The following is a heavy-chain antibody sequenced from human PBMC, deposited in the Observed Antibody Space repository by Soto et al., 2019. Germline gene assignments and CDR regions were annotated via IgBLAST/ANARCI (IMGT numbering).Heavy chain of an antibody. D-gene: IGHD2-2*01. CDR1: GFTFSSCA. CDR3: AKFTGYCSSTSCYDYYYYGMDV. Sequence: GGSLRLSCAASGFTFSSCAMSWVRQAPGKGLEWVSAISGSGGSTYYADSVKGRFTISRDNSKNTLYLQMNSLRAEDTAVYYCAKFTGYCSSTSCYDYYYYGMDVWGQGTTVTVSS. V-gene: IGHV3-23*01. CDR2: ISGSGGST. J-gene: IGHJ6*02.